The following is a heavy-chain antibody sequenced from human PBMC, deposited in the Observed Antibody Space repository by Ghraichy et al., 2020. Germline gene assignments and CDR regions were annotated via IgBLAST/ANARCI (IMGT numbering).Heavy chain of an antibody. Sequence: SETLSLTCAVYGGSFSGYYWSWIRQPPGKGLEWIGEINHSGSTNYNPSLKSRVTISVDTSKNQFSLKLSSVTAADTAVYYCARPSLTLRDGGSCYYAYWGQGTLVTVSS. D-gene: IGHD2-15*01. CDR1: GGSFSGYY. J-gene: IGHJ4*02. CDR3: ARPSLTLRDGGSCYYAY. V-gene: IGHV4-34*01. CDR2: INHSGST.